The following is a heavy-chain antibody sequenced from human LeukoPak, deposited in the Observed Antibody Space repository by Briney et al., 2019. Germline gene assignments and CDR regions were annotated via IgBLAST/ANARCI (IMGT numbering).Heavy chain of an antibody. CDR3: AKGDSSIFDY. CDR1: GYTFTGYY. Sequence: ASVKVSCKASGYTFTGYYMHWVRQAPGHGLGWMVRINPNSGGTNYAQKFQGRVTMTRETSISTAYMELSRLRSDDTAVYYCAKGDSSIFDYWGQGTLVTVSS. J-gene: IGHJ4*02. D-gene: IGHD6-13*01. CDR2: INPNSGGT. V-gene: IGHV1-2*06.